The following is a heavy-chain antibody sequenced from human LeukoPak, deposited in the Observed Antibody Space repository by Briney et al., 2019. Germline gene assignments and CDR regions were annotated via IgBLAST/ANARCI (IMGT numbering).Heavy chain of an antibody. CDR1: GFTFSDYY. D-gene: IGHD3-3*01. CDR3: AKGPLFAAPKPFCF. J-gene: IGHJ4*02. CDR2: ITGSGGST. Sequence: GGSLRLSCAASGFTFSDYYMSWIRQAPGKGLEWVSAITGSGGSTYYADSVKGRFTISRDNSKNTLYLQMNRLRAEDTAVYYFAKGPLFAAPKPFCFWGQGTLVTGPS. V-gene: IGHV3-23*01.